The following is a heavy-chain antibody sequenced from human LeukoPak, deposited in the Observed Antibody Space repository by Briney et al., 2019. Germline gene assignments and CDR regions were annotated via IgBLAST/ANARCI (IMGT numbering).Heavy chain of an antibody. CDR3: AGEASSWRENWFDP. CDR1: GGSISSGSYS. CDR2: IYTSGST. J-gene: IGHJ5*02. V-gene: IGHV4-61*02. Sequence: RASETLSLTCTVSGGSISSGSYSWSWIRQPAGKGLEWIGRIYTSGSTNYNPSLKSRVTISVDTSKNQFPLRLSSVTAADTAVYYCAGEASSWRENWFDPWGQGTLVAVSS. D-gene: IGHD6-13*01.